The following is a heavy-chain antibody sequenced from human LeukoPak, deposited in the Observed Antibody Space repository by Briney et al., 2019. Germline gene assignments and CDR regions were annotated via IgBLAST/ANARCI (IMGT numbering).Heavy chain of an antibody. D-gene: IGHD1-26*01. CDR3: ATGSEGAAEAFDI. Sequence: ASVKVSCKASGYTFTGYYMHWVRQAPGQGLEWMGWINPNSGGTNYAQKFQGRVTMTRDTSIGTAYMELSRLRSDDTAVYYCATGSEGAAEAFDIWGQGTMVTVSS. V-gene: IGHV1-2*02. J-gene: IGHJ3*02. CDR1: GYTFTGYY. CDR2: INPNSGGT.